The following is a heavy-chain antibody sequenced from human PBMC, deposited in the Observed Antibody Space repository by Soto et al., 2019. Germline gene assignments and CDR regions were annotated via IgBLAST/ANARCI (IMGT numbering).Heavy chain of an antibody. D-gene: IGHD1-1*01. Sequence: EVQLVESGGGLVKPGGSLRLSCAASGFTFSSYSMIWVRQTPGKGLEWVSSISSSSTYIFYADSVMGRFTISRDNAKNSLSLRMNSLRVEDTALYYCARDRVPLDRGGLPGSWGQGTLVTVSS. J-gene: IGHJ5*02. CDR3: ARDRVPLDRGGLPGS. CDR2: ISSSSTYI. CDR1: GFTFSSYS. V-gene: IGHV3-21*01.